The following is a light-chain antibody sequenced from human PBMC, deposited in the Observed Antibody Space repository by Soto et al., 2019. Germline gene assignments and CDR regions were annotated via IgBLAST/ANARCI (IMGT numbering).Light chain of an antibody. CDR2: EAS. CDR1: QSISRW. Sequence: VHMTQSPSTLSASVGDRVTISCRASQSISRWLALYQQKPGKAPKLLIYEASSLEDGVPSRFTGSGSGTEISLTITSLQPEDFASYYCQQYKDYWTFGQGTKVDTK. J-gene: IGKJ1*01. V-gene: IGKV1-5*03. CDR3: QQYKDYWT.